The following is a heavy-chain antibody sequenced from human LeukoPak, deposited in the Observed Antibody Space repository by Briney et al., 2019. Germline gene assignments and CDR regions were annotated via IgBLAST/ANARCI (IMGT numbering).Heavy chain of an antibody. CDR1: GYTFTSYG. Sequence: GSSVKVSCKTSGYTFTSYGISWVRQAPGQGLEWMGWISAYNGNTNYAQKLQGRVTMTTDTSTSTAYMELRSLRSDDTAVYYCARDPSYMVRGVQMDVWGQGTTVTVSS. CDR2: ISAYNGNT. V-gene: IGHV1-18*01. D-gene: IGHD3-10*01. J-gene: IGHJ6*02. CDR3: ARDPSYMVRGVQMDV.